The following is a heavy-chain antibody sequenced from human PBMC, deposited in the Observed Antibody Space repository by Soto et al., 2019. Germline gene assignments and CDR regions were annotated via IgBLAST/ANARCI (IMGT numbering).Heavy chain of an antibody. CDR1: GYTXTGYA. V-gene: IGHV1-3*05. CDR2: INAGNDHT. Sequence: QVXLXXXXXXEKXPGXSVKVXXKASGYTXTGYAIQWVRXXPGQSLEWMGWINAGNDHTRYSQKYQDRVTITRDASARTAYMELYTLRSEDTAVYYCARAIWYSGSYYFDSWGQGTLVTVSS. CDR3: ARAIWYSGSYYFDS. J-gene: IGHJ4*02. D-gene: IGHD1-26*01.